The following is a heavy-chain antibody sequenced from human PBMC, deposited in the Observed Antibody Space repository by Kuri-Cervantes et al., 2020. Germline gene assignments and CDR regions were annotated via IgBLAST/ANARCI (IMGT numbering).Heavy chain of an antibody. CDR3: ARDWEAARVSDY. CDR2: ISWNSGSI. Sequence: GGSLRLSCAASGFTFDDYAMHWVRQAPGKGLEWVSGISWNSGSIGYADSVKGRFTISRDNAKNSLYLQMNSLRDEDTAVYYCARDWEAARVSDYWGQGTLVTVSS. V-gene: IGHV3-9*01. CDR1: GFTFDDYA. J-gene: IGHJ4*02. D-gene: IGHD6-6*01.